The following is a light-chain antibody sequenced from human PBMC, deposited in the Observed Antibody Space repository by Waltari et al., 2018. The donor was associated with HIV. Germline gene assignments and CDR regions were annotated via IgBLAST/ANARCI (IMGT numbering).Light chain of an antibody. CDR3: QSYDRSLSVWV. Sequence: QSVLTPPPSWSGSPGQRVSISCSGSIFSTLAAYDLHWYQQLHLTALLLPIYHNTIRPSGVSERFSGSKSGTSASLAIAGLQDEDEAVYYCQSYDRSLSVWVFGGGTKVTVL. V-gene: IGLV1-40*01. CDR1: IFSTLAAYD. J-gene: IGLJ3*02. CDR2: HNT.